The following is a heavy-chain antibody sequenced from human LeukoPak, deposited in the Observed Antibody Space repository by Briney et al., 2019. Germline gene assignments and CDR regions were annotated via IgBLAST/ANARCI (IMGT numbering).Heavy chain of an antibody. V-gene: IGHV4-39*07. CDR1: GVSISSTNDY. CDR3: ARSGARSSWPIDY. Sequence: SETLSLTCTVSGVSISSTNDYRGWIRQPPGKGLEWIGSIYNRGSTYYNPSLRSRITISVDTSKNQFSLKLSSVTAADTAVYYCARSGARSSWPIDYWGQGTLVTVSS. CDR2: IYNRGST. J-gene: IGHJ4*02. D-gene: IGHD6-13*01.